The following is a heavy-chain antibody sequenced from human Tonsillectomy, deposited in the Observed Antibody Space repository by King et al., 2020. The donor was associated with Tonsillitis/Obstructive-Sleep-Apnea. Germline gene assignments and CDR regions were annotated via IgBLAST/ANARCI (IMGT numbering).Heavy chain of an antibody. V-gene: IGHV3-21*01. CDR2: ISSGSSYI. J-gene: IGHJ4*02. D-gene: IGHD3-9*01. CDR1: GFTFSSYS. CDR3: ARESGYDILTGYYRTFDY. Sequence: QLVQSGGGLVKPGGSLSLSCAASGFTFSSYSMNWVRQAPGKGLEWVSSISSGSSYIYYADSGKGRFTISRDNAKNSLYLQMNSLRAEDTAVYYCARESGYDILTGYYRTFDYWGQGTLVTVSS.